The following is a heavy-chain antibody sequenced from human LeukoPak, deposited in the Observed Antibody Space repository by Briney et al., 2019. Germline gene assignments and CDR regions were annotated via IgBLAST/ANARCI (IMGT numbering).Heavy chain of an antibody. V-gene: IGHV4-4*07. Sequence: SDTLSLTCTVSGGSIRRYFWSWIRQPAGKGLEWIGRIHSNGGFTHNPSLKSRVTMETDTYKNEVSLKLTSVTAADTAVYYCARGNRRLGYYGSGSRLPFDSWGQGTLVTVSS. CDR2: IHSNGGF. CDR1: GGSIRRYF. CDR3: ARGNRRLGYYGSGSRLPFDS. J-gene: IGHJ4*02. D-gene: IGHD3-10*01.